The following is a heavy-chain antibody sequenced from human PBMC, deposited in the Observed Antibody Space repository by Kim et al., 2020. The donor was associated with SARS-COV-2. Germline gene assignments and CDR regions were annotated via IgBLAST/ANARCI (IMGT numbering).Heavy chain of an antibody. Sequence: GGSLRLSCAASGFIFSSSWMHWVRQTPGKGLVGVSLINGDGSSTNYADSVKGRFTISRDNAKNTLYLQMNSLRAEDTAVYYCARGSGSYSYYWGQGTLVT. J-gene: IGHJ4*02. D-gene: IGHD1-26*01. CDR2: INGDGSST. V-gene: IGHV3-74*01. CDR1: GFIFSSSW. CDR3: ARGSGSYSYY.